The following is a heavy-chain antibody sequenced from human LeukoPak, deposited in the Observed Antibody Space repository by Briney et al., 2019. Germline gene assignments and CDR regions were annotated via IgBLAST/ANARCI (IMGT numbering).Heavy chain of an antibody. D-gene: IGHD5-12*01. Sequence: GGSLRLSCAASGFSFNNYAMSWVRQAPGKGLEWVSIIIASSGSTFYADSVKGRFTIPRDNSKNTLYLQMNSLRVEDTAVYYCVKGGYDYVEVAYFDFWGQGTLVTVSS. V-gene: IGHV3-23*01. CDR2: IIASSGST. CDR1: GFSFNNYA. J-gene: IGHJ4*02. CDR3: VKGGYDYVEVAYFDF.